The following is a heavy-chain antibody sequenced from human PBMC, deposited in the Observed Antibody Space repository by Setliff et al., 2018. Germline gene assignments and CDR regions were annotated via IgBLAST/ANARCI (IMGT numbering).Heavy chain of an antibody. CDR3: ARVQWLAHFDY. J-gene: IGHJ4*02. Sequence: PSETLSLTCTVSGGYINTHYWSWIRQPPGKGLEWIGTSSYSGNVNYNPSLQSRVTISVDMSNNQFSLELSSVTAADTAVYYCARVQWLAHFDYWARDRWSPSPQ. D-gene: IGHD6-19*01. CDR2: SSYSGNV. CDR1: GGYINTHY. V-gene: IGHV4-59*11.